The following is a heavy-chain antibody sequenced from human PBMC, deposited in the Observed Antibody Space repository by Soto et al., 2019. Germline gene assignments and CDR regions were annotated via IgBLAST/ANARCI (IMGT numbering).Heavy chain of an antibody. CDR3: TSDTFGLRDT. Sequence: VGSLRLSCAASGFPFSHYWMHWVRQTPGKGLVWVSRINPAGTITNYADSVEGRFTISRDNADSALFLQMNSLSAEDTAIYYCTSDTFGLRDTWGQGTLVTVSS. J-gene: IGHJ5*02. CDR2: INPAGTIT. D-gene: IGHD3-16*01. V-gene: IGHV3-74*01. CDR1: GFPFSHYW.